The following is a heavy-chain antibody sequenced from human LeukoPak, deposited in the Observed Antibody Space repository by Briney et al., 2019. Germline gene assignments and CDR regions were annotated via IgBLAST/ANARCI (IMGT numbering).Heavy chain of an antibody. J-gene: IGHJ3*02. V-gene: IGHV4-39*07. CDR2: INHSGST. Sequence: SETLSLTCTVSGGSVSSRSYYWAWIRQPPGKGLEWIGEINHSGSTNYNPSLKSRVTISVDTSKNQFSLKLSSVTAADTAVYYCARGPGSYYLVAFDIWGQGTMVTVSS. D-gene: IGHD3-10*01. CDR3: ARGPGSYYLVAFDI. CDR1: GGSVSSRSYY.